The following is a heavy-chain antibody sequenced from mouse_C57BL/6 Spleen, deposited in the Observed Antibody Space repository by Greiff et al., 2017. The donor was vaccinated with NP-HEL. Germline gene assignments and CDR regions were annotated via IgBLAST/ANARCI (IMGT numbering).Heavy chain of an antibody. Sequence: EVKLMESGGGLVQPGGSLSLSCAASGFTFTDYYMSWVRQPPGKALEWLGFIRNKANGYTTEYSVSVKGRFTISRDNSQSILYLQMNALGAEDSATYYCARYERYFDVWGTGTTVTVSS. J-gene: IGHJ1*03. CDR1: GFTFTDYY. CDR2: IRNKANGYTT. V-gene: IGHV7-3*01. CDR3: ARYERYFDV.